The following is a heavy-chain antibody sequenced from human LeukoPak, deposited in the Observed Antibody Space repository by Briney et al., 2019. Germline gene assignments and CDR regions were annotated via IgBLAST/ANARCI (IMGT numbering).Heavy chain of an antibody. Sequence: PGGSLRLSCAASGFTFSKYTMSWVRQAPGKGLEWISTININAGSTYYADSVNGRFTISRDNSKNTLVLQMNSLRAEDTAIYYFSKDGLCQDVCPTQLAVAGYFDSWGQGILVTVSS. V-gene: IGHV3-23*01. J-gene: IGHJ4*02. CDR2: ININAGST. D-gene: IGHD6-19*01. CDR3: SKDGLCQDVCPTQLAVAGYFDS. CDR1: GFTFSKYT.